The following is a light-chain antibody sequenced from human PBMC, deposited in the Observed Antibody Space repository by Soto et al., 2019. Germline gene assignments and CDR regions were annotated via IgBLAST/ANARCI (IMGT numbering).Light chain of an antibody. CDR1: SSDVGGYNS. V-gene: IGLV2-8*01. CDR3: SSYAGSNNDVV. CDR2: EVS. J-gene: IGLJ2*01. Sequence: QSALTQPPSASGSPGQSVTISCTGISSDVGGYNSVSWYQQHPGKAPKLMIYEVSKRASGVPDRFSGSKSGNMASLTVSGLQAEDEADYYFSSYAGSNNDVVFGGGTKLTVL.